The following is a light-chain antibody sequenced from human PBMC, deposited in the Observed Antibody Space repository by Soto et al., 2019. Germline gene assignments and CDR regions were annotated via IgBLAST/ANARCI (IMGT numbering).Light chain of an antibody. J-gene: IGLJ1*01. CDR1: SSDVGGYNY. V-gene: IGLV2-14*01. Sequence: QSALTQPASVSGSPGQSITISCTGTSSDVGGYNYVSWYQQHPGKAPKLMIYDVSNWPSGVSNRFSGSKSGNTASLTISGLQAEDEADYYCSSYTSSSTLDVFGTGTKVTVL. CDR3: SSYTSSSTLDV. CDR2: DVS.